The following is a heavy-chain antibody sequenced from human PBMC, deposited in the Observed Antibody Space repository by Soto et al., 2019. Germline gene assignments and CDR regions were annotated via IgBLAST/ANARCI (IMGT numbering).Heavy chain of an antibody. D-gene: IGHD2-2*01. CDR3: ANWAIVVVPAAIGDGGYYYYMDV. J-gene: IGHJ6*03. CDR1: GFTFSSYS. Sequence: GGSLRLSCAASGFTFSSYSMNWVRQAPGKGLEWVSSISSSSSYIYYADSVKGRFTISRDNAKNSLYLQMNSLRAEDTAVYYCANWAIVVVPAAIGDGGYYYYMDVWGKGITVTSP. V-gene: IGHV3-21*01. CDR2: ISSSSSYI.